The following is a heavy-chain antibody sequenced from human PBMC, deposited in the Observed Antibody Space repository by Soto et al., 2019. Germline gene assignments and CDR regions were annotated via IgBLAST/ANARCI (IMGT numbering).Heavy chain of an antibody. Sequence: LRLSCAASGFTFSSYAMSWVRQAPGKGLEWVSTISGSGGNAYYADSVKGRFSISRDNSKNTLRLQMNSLRADDTAVYYCAKDGASGSFPPYYYFGMDVWGQGTTVTVSS. CDR1: GFTFSSYA. V-gene: IGHV3-23*01. CDR2: ISGSGGNA. CDR3: AKDGASGSFPPYYYFGMDV. D-gene: IGHD1-26*01. J-gene: IGHJ6*02.